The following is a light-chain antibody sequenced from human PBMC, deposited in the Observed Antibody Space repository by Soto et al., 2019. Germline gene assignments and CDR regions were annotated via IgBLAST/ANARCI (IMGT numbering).Light chain of an antibody. V-gene: IGKV1-5*01. Sequence: DIQMTQSPSTLSASVGDRVIITCRASQSISRWLAWYQQKPGKAPKLLIYDASSLQSGGPSRLSGRGSGTEFTLSISSLQPDDFSTYYFQQYNRYSPRTFRQGNKVEIK. CDR1: QSISRW. J-gene: IGKJ1*01. CDR2: DAS. CDR3: QQYNRYSPRT.